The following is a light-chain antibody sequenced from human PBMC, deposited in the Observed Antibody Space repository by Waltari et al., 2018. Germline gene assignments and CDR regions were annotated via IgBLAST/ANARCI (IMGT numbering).Light chain of an antibody. CDR3: QVWDGTSDHVV. J-gene: IGLJ3*02. Sequence: SYVLTQPPSVSVAPGETARITCGGNYIGSKSVQWYQQRPGQAPVLVIFTDGDRPSGIPERFSGSNSGNTATLTISRVEAGDEADFFCQVWDGTSDHVVFGGGTKLTVL. CDR2: TDG. CDR1: YIGSKS. V-gene: IGLV3-21*04.